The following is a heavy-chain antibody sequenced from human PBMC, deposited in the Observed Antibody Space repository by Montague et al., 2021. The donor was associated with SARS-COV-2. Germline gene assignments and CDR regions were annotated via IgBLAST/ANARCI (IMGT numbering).Heavy chain of an antibody. D-gene: IGHD3-22*01. CDR1: GGSISSSSYY. V-gene: IGHV4-39*02. Sequence: SETLSLTCTVSGGSISSSSYYWAWIRQPPGKGLEWIGSIYYRGSTYYNPSLKSRVSISVDTSKSQFSLYLGSVTAADTAVYYCARGRQHFNMIVVVMTGGEYYFDYWGQGTLVTVSS. CDR3: ARGRQHFNMIVVVMTGGEYYFDY. CDR2: IYYRGST. J-gene: IGHJ4*02.